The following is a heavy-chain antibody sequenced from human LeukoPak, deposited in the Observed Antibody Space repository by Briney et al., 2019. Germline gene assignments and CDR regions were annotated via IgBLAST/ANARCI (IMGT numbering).Heavy chain of an antibody. J-gene: IGHJ6*02. D-gene: IGHD4-11*01. Sequence: ASVKVSCKASGYTFTSYGISWARQAPGQALEWMGWISDYHGNTHYEQKLQGRVTITPDPSTSTAYMELRSLRSDHTAVYYCARDNSHAYYYYGMDVWGQGTTVTVSS. CDR1: GYTFTSYG. V-gene: IGHV1-18*01. CDR2: ISDYHGNT. CDR3: ARDNSHAYYYYGMDV.